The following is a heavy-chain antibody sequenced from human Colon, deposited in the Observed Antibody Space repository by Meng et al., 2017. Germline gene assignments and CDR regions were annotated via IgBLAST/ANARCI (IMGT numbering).Heavy chain of an antibody. J-gene: IGHJ4*02. V-gene: IGHV6-1*01. CDR1: RDSVSSNSSA. D-gene: IGHD3-10*02. CDR3: ARDWGDVRGGFDF. CDR2: TYYRSKYYN. Sequence: VQLQQSGPGLVKPSQTLSLTCAISRDSVSSNSSAWNWSRQSPSRGLEWLGRTYYRSKYYNDYALSVKRRITINPDTSKNQFSLQLNSVTPEDTAIYYCARDWGDVRGGFDFWGQGTLVTVSS.